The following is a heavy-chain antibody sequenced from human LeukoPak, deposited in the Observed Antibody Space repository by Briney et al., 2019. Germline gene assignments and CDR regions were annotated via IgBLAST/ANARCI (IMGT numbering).Heavy chain of an antibody. V-gene: IGHV3-23*01. CDR1: GFTLGNYA. CDR2: ISGNGYNT. J-gene: IGHJ4*02. CDR3: ARGVRLWFAFYFDY. Sequence: GGSLRLSCAASGFTLGNYAMSWVRQAPGKGLEWVSAISGNGYNTYYADSVKGRFTISSETSGNTLYLQMHSLRAEDTAVYYCARGVRLWFAFYFDYWGQGTLVTVSS. D-gene: IGHD3-10*01.